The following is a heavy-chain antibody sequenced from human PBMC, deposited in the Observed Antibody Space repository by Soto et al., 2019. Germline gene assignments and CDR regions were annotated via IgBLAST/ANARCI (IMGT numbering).Heavy chain of an antibody. Sequence: GGSLRLSCAASGFTFSSYDMHWVRQPTGKGMEWVSAIGTAGDPYYPGSVKGRFTISRENAKNSLYLQMNSLRAGDTAVYYCARANWGSVNYFDYWGQGTLVTVSS. V-gene: IGHV3-13*05. CDR1: GFTFSSYD. D-gene: IGHD7-27*01. CDR3: ARANWGSVNYFDY. J-gene: IGHJ4*02. CDR2: IGTAGDP.